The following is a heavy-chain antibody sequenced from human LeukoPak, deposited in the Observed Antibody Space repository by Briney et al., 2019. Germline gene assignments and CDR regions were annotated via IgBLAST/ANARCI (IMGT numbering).Heavy chain of an antibody. CDR1: GFTFSSYS. D-gene: IGHD2-2*01. CDR3: ARALGYCSSTSCKPINFDY. J-gene: IGHJ4*02. V-gene: IGHV3-21*01. Sequence: PGGSLRLSCAASGFTFSSYSMNWVRQAPGKGLEWVSSISSSSSYIYYADSVKGRLTISRDNAKNSLYLQMNSLRAEDTAVYYCARALGYCSSTSCKPINFDYWGQGTLVTVSS. CDR2: ISSSSSYI.